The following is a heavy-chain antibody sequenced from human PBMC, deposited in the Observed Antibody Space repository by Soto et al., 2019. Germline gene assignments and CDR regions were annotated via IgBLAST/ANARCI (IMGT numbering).Heavy chain of an antibody. Sequence: ASVKVSCKASGYTFTSYGISWVRQAPGQGLEWMGWISASNGNTNYAQKLQGRVTMTTDTSTSTAYMELRSLRSDDTAVYYCARDGGGNYSSSWFNWFDPWGQGTLVTVSS. CDR1: GYTFTSYG. V-gene: IGHV1-18*01. D-gene: IGHD6-13*01. CDR3: ARDGGGNYSSSWFNWFDP. J-gene: IGHJ5*02. CDR2: ISASNGNT.